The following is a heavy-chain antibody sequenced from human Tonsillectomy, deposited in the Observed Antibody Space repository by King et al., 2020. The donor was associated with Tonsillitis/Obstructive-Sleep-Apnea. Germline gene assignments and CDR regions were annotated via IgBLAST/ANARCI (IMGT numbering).Heavy chain of an antibody. CDR3: VPRITNFGVGESMDY. D-gene: IGHD3-3*01. J-gene: IGHJ4*02. V-gene: IGHV3-64D*06. Sequence: VQLVESGGGLVQPGESLRLSCSASGFTFSSYVMHWVRQAPGKGLEYVSAITVNGGSTYYADSVRGRFTISRDNSKNTLYLQMSSLRTEDTAVYYCVPRITNFGVGESMDYWGQGTLVTVSS. CDR2: ITVNGGST. CDR1: GFTFSSYV.